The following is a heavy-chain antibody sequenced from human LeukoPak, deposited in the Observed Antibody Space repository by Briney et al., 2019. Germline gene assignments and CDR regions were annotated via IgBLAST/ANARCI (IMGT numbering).Heavy chain of an antibody. J-gene: IGHJ4*02. CDR2: ISAYNGNT. D-gene: IGHD2-15*01. V-gene: IGHV1-18*01. CDR3: ARGAVARDYFDY. CDR1: GYTFTSYG. Sequence: ASVKVSCKASGYTFTSYGISWVGQAPGQGREWMGWISAYNGNTNYAQKLQGRVTMTTDTSTSTAYMELRSLRSDDTAVYYCARGAVARDYFDYWGQGTLVTVSS.